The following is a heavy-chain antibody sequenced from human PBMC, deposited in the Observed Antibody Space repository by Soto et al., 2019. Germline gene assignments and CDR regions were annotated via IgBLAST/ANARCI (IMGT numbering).Heavy chain of an antibody. Sequence: SVKVSCKASGGTFSSYTMSWVRQAPGQGLEWMGGTIPIFGTTTYAHKFQGRVTITADESTSTVYMELSSLRGEDTAVYYCARGALTTLAYYYGMDVWGQGTTVTV. V-gene: IGHV1-69*13. CDR2: TIPIFGTT. D-gene: IGHD4-4*01. J-gene: IGHJ6*02. CDR3: ARGALTTLAYYYGMDV. CDR1: GGTFSSYT.